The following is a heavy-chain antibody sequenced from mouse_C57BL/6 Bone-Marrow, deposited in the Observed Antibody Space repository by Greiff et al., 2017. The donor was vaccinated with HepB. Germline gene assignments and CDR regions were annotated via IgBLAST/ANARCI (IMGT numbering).Heavy chain of an antibody. Sequence: EVQLQQSGPVLVKPGASVKMSCKASGYTFTDYYMNWVKQSHGKSLEWIGVINPYNGGTSYNQKFKGKATLTVDKSSSTAYMELNSLTSEDSAVYYCARRRYYGSSSWFAYWGQGTLVTVSA. V-gene: IGHV1-19*01. D-gene: IGHD1-1*01. CDR1: GYTFTDYY. CDR3: ARRRYYGSSSWFAY. CDR2: INPYNGGT. J-gene: IGHJ3*01.